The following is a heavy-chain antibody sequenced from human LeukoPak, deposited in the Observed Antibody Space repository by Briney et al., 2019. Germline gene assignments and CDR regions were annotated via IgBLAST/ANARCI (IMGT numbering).Heavy chain of an antibody. D-gene: IGHD3-16*01. CDR1: GFTFSSYW. CDR2: INSDGSIT. J-gene: IGHJ5*02. CDR3: VREFGKIDGGT. V-gene: IGHV3-74*01. Sequence: GGSLRLSCAASGFTFSSYWMHWVRQAPGKGLVLVSLINSDGSITSYADSVKGRFTISRDNAKNTLFLQMNSLRAEDTAVYYCVREFGKIDGGTWGQGTLVTVSS.